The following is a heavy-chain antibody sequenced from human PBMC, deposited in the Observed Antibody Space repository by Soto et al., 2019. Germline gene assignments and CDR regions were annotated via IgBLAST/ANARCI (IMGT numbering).Heavy chain of an antibody. CDR1: GGSFSGYY. Sequence: SETLSLTCAVYGGSFSGYYWSWIRQPPGKGLEWIGEINHSGSTNYNPSLKSRVTISVDTSKNQFSLKLSSVTAADMAVYYCARGFVAARPSYYYYGMDVWGQGTTVTVSS. D-gene: IGHD6-6*01. CDR2: INHSGST. J-gene: IGHJ6*02. V-gene: IGHV4-34*01. CDR3: ARGFVAARPSYYYYGMDV.